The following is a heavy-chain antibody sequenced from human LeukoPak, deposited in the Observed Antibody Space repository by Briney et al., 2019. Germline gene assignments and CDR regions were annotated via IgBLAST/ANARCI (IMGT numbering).Heavy chain of an antibody. V-gene: IGHV4-39*01. CDR1: GGSISSSSYY. D-gene: IGHD3-9*01. J-gene: IGHJ6*03. CDR2: IYYSGST. Sequence: SETLSLTCTVSGGSISSSSYYWGWIRQPPGKGLEWIGSIYYSGSTYYNPSLKSRVTISVDTSKNQFSLHLSSVTAADTAVYYCARHDGLRYSRYYYYYMDVWGKGTTVTVSS. CDR3: ARHDGLRYSRYYYYYMDV.